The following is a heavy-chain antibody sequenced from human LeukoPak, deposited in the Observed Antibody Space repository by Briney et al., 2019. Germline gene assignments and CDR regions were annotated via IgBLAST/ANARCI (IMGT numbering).Heavy chain of an antibody. CDR2: ISSSSSYI. V-gene: IGHV3-21*01. CDR1: GFTFSSYS. Sequence: NPGGSLRPSCAASGFTFSSYSMNWVRQAPGKGLEWVSSISSSSSYIYYADSVKGRFTISRDNAKNSLYLQMNSLRAEDTAVYYCARDLYYDILTGFTKSLVNAFDIWGQGTMVTVSS. J-gene: IGHJ3*02. CDR3: ARDLYYDILTGFTKSLVNAFDI. D-gene: IGHD3-9*01.